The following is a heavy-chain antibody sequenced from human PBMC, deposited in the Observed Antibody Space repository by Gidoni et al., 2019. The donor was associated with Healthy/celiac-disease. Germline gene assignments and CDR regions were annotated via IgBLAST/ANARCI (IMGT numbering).Heavy chain of an antibody. CDR2: IYYSGST. J-gene: IGHJ4*02. Sequence: QLKLQESGPGLVKPSETLSLTCTVSGGSISSSSYYWGWIRQPPGKGLEWLGSIYYSGSTYYNPSLKSRVTISVDTSKNQFSLKLSSVTAAYTAVYYCARVDDYVWGSYPFDYWGQGTLVTVSS. CDR3: ARVDDYVWGSYPFDY. V-gene: IGHV4-39*01. D-gene: IGHD3-16*02. CDR1: GGSISSSSYY.